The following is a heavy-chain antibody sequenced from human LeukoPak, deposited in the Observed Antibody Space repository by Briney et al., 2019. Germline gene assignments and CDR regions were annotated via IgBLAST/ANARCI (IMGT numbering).Heavy chain of an antibody. Sequence: SETLSLTCVVYGGSFSGYYWNWIRQPPGKGLEWIGEINHSGSTNYNPSLKSRVTISVDTSKNQFSLKLSSVTAADTAVYYCATRRDKRDGYMPRWGQGTLVTVSS. CDR1: GGSFSGYY. CDR2: INHSGST. V-gene: IGHV4-34*01. D-gene: IGHD5-24*01. CDR3: ATRRDKRDGYMPR. J-gene: IGHJ4*02.